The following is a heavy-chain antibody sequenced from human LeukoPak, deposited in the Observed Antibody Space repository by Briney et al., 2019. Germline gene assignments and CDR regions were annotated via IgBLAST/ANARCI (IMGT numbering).Heavy chain of an antibody. Sequence: SETLSLTCAVYGGSFSGFFWSWIRQPPGKGLEWIGEINHSGSTNYNPSLKSRVTISVDTSKNQFSLKLSSVTAADTAVYYCAREIVSSSWYDGDYFDYWGQGTLVTVSS. D-gene: IGHD6-13*01. CDR2: INHSGST. V-gene: IGHV4-34*01. CDR1: GGSFSGFF. J-gene: IGHJ4*02. CDR3: AREIVSSSWYDGDYFDY.